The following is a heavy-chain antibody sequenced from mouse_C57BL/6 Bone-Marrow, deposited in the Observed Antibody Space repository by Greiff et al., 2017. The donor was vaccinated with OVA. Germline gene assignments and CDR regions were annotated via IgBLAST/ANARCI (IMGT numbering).Heavy chain of an antibody. CDR2: IDPNSGGT. CDR1: GYTFTSYW. V-gene: IGHV1-72*01. Sequence: QVHVKQPGAELVKPGASVKLSCKASGYTFTSYWMHWVKQRPGRGLEWIGRIDPNSGGTKYNEKFKSKATLTVDKPSSTAYMQLSSLTSEDSAVYYCARGDYYGSSLGYFDVWGTGTTVTVSS. D-gene: IGHD1-1*01. J-gene: IGHJ1*03. CDR3: ARGDYYGSSLGYFDV.